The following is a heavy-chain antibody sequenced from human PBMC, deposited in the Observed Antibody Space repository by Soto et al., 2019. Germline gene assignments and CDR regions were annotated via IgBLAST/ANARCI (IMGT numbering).Heavy chain of an antibody. D-gene: IGHD3-10*01. CDR2: FRTSGDGGTT. J-gene: IGHJ4*02. CDR1: GFTFSSYS. V-gene: IGHV3-23*01. CDR3: AKKVNSGPGSQYFDY. Sequence: EVQLLESGGGLVQPGGSLRLSCAASGFTFSSYSMSWVRQAPGKGLEWVSGFRTSGDGGTTYYADSVKGRFTISRDNYKNILFLQMNSLRAEDTAIYYCAKKVNSGPGSQYFDYWGQGTLVTVSS.